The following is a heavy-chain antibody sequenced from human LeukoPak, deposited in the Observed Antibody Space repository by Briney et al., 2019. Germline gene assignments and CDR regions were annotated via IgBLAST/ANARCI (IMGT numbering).Heavy chain of an antibody. D-gene: IGHD1/OR15-1a*01. CDR3: AREAYNWNIDVFDI. Sequence: GASVKVSCKASGGTFSSYAISWVRQAPGQGLEWMGGIIPIFGTANYAQKFQGRVTITADGSTSTAYMELSSLRSEDTAVYYCAREAYNWNIDVFDIWGQGTMVTVSS. CDR1: GGTFSSYA. J-gene: IGHJ3*02. CDR2: IIPIFGTA. V-gene: IGHV1-69*13.